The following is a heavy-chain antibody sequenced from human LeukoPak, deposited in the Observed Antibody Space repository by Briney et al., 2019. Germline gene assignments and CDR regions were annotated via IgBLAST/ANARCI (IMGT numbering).Heavy chain of an antibody. CDR2: ISGSGGST. Sequence: GGSLRLSCVASGFTLSSYTMNWVRQAPGKGLEWVSAISGSGGSTYYADSVKGRSTISRDNSKNTLYLQMNSLRAEDTAVYYCAKDSVTTRDYWGQGTLVTVSS. V-gene: IGHV3-23*01. CDR3: AKDSVTTRDY. J-gene: IGHJ4*02. D-gene: IGHD4-17*01. CDR1: GFTLSSYT.